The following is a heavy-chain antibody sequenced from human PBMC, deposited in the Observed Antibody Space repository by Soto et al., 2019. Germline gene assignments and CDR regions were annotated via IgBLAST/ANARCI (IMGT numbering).Heavy chain of an antibody. Sequence: TLSLTCTVSGDSLSRGDHYWSWIRQPPGKGLEWIGYIYYNGGTDYNPSLKSRVSIAVDTSKNQFSLKLTSVTAADTAVHYCARGVLWWGQGTLGTVS. CDR2: IYYNGGT. CDR1: GDSLSRGDHY. CDR3: ARGVLW. D-gene: IGHD3-16*01. J-gene: IGHJ4*02. V-gene: IGHV4-30-4*01.